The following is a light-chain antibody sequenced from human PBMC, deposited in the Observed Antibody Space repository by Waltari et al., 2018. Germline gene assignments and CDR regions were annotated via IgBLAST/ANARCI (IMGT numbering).Light chain of an antibody. Sequence: EIVLTQSPGSLSSSPGESVTLSCRASQGVSRALAWSQQNPGQAPRLLLFGASNRATGIPDRFSGSGSETDFSLTISRLEPEDFAVYYCQHYVRLPATFGRGTKVEIK. CDR3: QHYVRLPAT. J-gene: IGKJ1*01. CDR1: QGVSRA. V-gene: IGKV3-20*01. CDR2: GAS.